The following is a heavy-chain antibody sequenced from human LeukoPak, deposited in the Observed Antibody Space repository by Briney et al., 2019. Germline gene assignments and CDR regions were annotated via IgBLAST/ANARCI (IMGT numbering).Heavy chain of an antibody. CDR2: ISSSSSFI. J-gene: IGHJ6*02. D-gene: IGHD2-8*01. CDR1: GFTFSSYS. Sequence: GGSLRLSCAASGFTFSSYSMNWVRQAPGKGLEWVSSISSSSSFIYYTDPVKGRFTISRDNAKNSLYLQMNSLRAEDTAVYYCARDICSDGVCYYGMDVWGQGTTVTVSS. CDR3: ARDICSDGVCYYGMDV. V-gene: IGHV3-21*06.